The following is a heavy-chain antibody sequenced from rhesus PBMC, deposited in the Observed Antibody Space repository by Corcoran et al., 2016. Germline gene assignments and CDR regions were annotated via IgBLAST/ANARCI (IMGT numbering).Heavy chain of an antibody. CDR1: GGSISASYY. V-gene: IGHV4S7*01. CDR3: AREGYSSWSHYFDY. Sequence: QVQLQESGPGLVKPSETLSLTCAVSGGSISASYYWSWIRQPPGKGLEWIGYIYGSGSSTYYNPALKSRVTISTDTSKNQFSLKLSSVTAADTAVYYCAREGYSSWSHYFDYWGQGVLVTVSS. CDR2: IYGSGSST. D-gene: IGHD6-13*01. J-gene: IGHJ4*01.